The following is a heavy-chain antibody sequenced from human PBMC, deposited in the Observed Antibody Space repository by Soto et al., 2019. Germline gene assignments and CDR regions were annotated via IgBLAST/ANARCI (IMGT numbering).Heavy chain of an antibody. J-gene: IGHJ4*02. D-gene: IGHD4-17*01. CDR3: AKGQDYGNYVGHIDY. V-gene: IGHV3-23*01. CDR2: ISGGNGRT. CDR1: GFTFSAYS. Sequence: GSLRLSCTASGFTFSAYSMNWVLQAPGKGLEWVSAISGGNGRTYYADSVKGRFTIFRDISKNTLYLQMNSLRADHTAVYYCAKGQDYGNYVGHIDYWGQGTMVTVSS.